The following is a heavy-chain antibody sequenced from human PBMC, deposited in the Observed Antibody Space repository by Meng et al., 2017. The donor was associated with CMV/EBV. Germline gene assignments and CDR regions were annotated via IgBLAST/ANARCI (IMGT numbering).Heavy chain of an antibody. Sequence: QLPLKEPGPPLVKPTQTLTLTCTFSGFSLSTSGVGVGWIRQPPGKALEWLALIYWDDDKRYSPSLKSRLTITKDTSKNQVVLTMTNMDPVDTATYYCARIAAAGRFDYWGQGTLVTVSS. J-gene: IGHJ4*02. CDR1: GFSLSTSGVG. CDR3: ARIAAAGRFDY. CDR2: IYWDDDK. V-gene: IGHV2-5*02. D-gene: IGHD6-13*01.